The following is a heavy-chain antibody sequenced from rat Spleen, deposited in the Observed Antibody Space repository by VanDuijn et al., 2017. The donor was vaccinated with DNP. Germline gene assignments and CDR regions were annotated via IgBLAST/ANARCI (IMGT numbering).Heavy chain of an antibody. V-gene: IGHV2-77*01. CDR2: IWGDGNT. CDR1: GLSLTSYG. J-gene: IGHJ2*01. CDR3: AELWMFDY. Sequence: QVQMKETGPGLVQTTQTLSVTCPVPGLSLTSYGVNWVRQAPGKGLVWMGIIWGDGNTNYNSALKSRLSISRDTSKGQVFLTMNSLQTDDTAVYYCAELWMFDYWGQGVTVTVSS. D-gene: IGHD1-3*01.